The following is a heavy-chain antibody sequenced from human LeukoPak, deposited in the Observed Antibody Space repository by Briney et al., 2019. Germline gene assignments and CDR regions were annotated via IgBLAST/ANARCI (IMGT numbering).Heavy chain of an antibody. V-gene: IGHV4-59*11. CDR3: ASRAHCSGGSCYGNWFDP. CDR2: ISYSGIT. J-gene: IGHJ5*02. D-gene: IGHD2-15*01. CDR1: GASISSHY. Sequence: SETLSLTCTVSGASISSHYCSWIRQSPGKGLEWIGYISYSGITNYNPSLKSRVTISVDTSKNHFSLRLSSVTAADTAVYYCASRAHCSGGSCYGNWFDPWGQGTLVTVSS.